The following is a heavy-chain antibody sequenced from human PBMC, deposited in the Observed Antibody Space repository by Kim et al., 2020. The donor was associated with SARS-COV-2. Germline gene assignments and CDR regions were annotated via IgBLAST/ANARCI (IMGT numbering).Heavy chain of an antibody. CDR2: TYYRSKWYN. D-gene: IGHD3-3*01. V-gene: IGHV6-1*01. CDR3: ASAPGDPSYDFHYGMDV. CDR1: GDSVSSNSAA. Sequence: SQTLSLTCAISGDSVSSNSAAWNWIRQSPSRGLEWLGRTYYRSKWYNDYAVSVKSRITINPDTSKNQFSLQLNSVTPEDTAVYYCASAPGDPSYDFHYGMDVWGQGTTVTVSS. J-gene: IGHJ6*02.